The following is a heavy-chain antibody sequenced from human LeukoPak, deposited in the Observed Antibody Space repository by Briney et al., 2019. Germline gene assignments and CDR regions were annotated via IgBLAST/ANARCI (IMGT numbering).Heavy chain of an antibody. D-gene: IGHD4-17*01. Sequence: SETLSLTCTVSGASIGSYFWSWIRQPPGKGLEWIGYIYYGGGTNYNPSFESRITISVDTSKNRTSLKLTSVTASDTAIYYCARERGDYDSDNWFDSWGQGTLVTVTS. V-gene: IGHV4-59*01. CDR3: ARERGDYDSDNWFDS. J-gene: IGHJ5*01. CDR2: IYYGGGT. CDR1: GASIGSYF.